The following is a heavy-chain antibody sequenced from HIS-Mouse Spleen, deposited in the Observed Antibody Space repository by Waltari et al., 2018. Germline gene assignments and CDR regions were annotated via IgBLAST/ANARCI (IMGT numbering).Heavy chain of an antibody. D-gene: IGHD6-13*01. CDR3: AREIPYSSSWYDWYFDL. Sequence: QLQLQESGPGLVKPSETLSLTCTVPGGSIRSISSYWGWIRHPPGKGLEWIGSIYYSGSTYYNPSLKSRVTISVDTSKNQFSLKLSSVTAADTAVYYCAREIPYSSSWYDWYFDLWGRGTLVTVSS. CDR1: GGSIRSISSY. J-gene: IGHJ2*01. CDR2: IYYSGST. V-gene: IGHV4-39*07.